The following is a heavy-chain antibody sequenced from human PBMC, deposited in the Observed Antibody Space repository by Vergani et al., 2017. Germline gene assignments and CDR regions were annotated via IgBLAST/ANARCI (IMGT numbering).Heavy chain of an antibody. J-gene: IGHJ4*02. D-gene: IGHD2-15*01. Sequence: QVQLQESGPGLVKSSETLSLTCSVSFDSIRNLYRTWSRQPAGTGPEWIGHIHTGGSTDLNPSFKRRVAISVDTTKSQFSLKLNSVTVADTAVYYCARSRPYCTSGSCPAIWGQGTLVTVTS. CDR1: FDSIRNLY. CDR2: IHTGGST. V-gene: IGHV4-4*09. CDR3: ARSRPYCTSGSCPAI.